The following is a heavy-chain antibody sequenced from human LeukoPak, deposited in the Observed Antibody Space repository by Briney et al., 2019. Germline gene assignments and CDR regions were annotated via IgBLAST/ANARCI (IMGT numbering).Heavy chain of an antibody. V-gene: IGHV3-21*01. CDR1: GFTFSSYS. CDR3: ARDQPPDH. CDR2: ISGSSSYI. D-gene: IGHD1-14*01. J-gene: IGHJ4*02. Sequence: GGSLRLSCAASGFTFSSYSMNWVRQAPGKGLEWLSSISGSSSYIFYADSVKGRFTISRDNAKNSLYLRMSSLRAEDTAIYYCARDQPPDHWGQGTLVTVSS.